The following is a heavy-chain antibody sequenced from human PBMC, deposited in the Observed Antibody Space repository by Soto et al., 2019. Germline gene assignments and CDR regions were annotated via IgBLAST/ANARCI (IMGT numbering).Heavy chain of an antibody. CDR2: INPNSGGT. V-gene: IGHV1-2*04. Sequence: ASVKVSCKASGYTFTGYYMHWVRQAPGQGLEWMGWINPNSGGTNYAQKFQGWVTMTRDTSIGTAYMELSRLRSDETDVYYCESSSSSWPLGVCGQLTTVPVSS. CDR3: ESSSSSWPLGV. CDR1: GYTFTGYY. J-gene: IGHJ6*02. D-gene: IGHD6-13*01.